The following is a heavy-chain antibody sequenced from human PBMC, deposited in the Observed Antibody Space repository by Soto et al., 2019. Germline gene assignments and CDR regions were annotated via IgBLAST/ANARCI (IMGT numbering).Heavy chain of an antibody. CDR2: IKDDGSEE. J-gene: IGHJ6*02. CDR3: ARDWGTPGRGSAVGYYYHYGMDV. CDR1: EFTFNTYW. Sequence: EVQLVESGGGLVQPGGSLRLSCLASEFTFNTYWMNWVRQAPGRGLEWVANIKDDGSEENYVDSGKGRFTISRDNAKNSLYLQMNSLRGEDTAVYFCARDWGTPGRGSAVGYYYHYGMDVWGQGTTVTVSS. D-gene: IGHD6-19*01. V-gene: IGHV3-7*05.